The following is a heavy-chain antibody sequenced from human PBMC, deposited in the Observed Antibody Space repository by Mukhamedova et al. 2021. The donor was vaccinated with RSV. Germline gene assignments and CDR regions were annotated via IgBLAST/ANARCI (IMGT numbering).Heavy chain of an antibody. V-gene: IGHV3-21*01. Sequence: SSSSSYIYYADSVKGRFTISRDNAKNSLYLQMNSLRAEDTAVYYCARVRDCSSTSCYYYYYYGMDVWGQGTTVTVSS. D-gene: IGHD2-2*01. CDR2: SSSSSYI. CDR3: ARVRDCSSTSCYYYYYYGMDV. J-gene: IGHJ6*02.